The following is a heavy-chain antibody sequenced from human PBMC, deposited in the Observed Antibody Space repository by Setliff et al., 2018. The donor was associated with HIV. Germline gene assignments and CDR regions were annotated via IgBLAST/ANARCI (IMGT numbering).Heavy chain of an antibody. D-gene: IGHD3-9*01. CDR2: IYYSGTT. V-gene: IGHV4-31*03. J-gene: IGHJ4*02. CDR3: ARGRFYDTLTGFYFDD. Sequence: SETLSLTCTVSGAPISSGGNYWSWIRQHPGKDLEWIGDIYYSGTTHHNPSLRSRITISLDTSKNHFSLQLSSVTAADTAVYFCARGRFYDTLTGFYFDDWGQGTLVTVSS. CDR1: GAPISSGGNY.